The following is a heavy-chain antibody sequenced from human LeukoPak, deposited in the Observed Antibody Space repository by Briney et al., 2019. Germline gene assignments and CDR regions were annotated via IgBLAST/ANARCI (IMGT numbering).Heavy chain of an antibody. CDR2: INHSGST. J-gene: IGHJ5*02. D-gene: IGHD1-26*01. CDR1: GGSFSGYY. V-gene: IGHV4-34*01. Sequence: ASETLSLTCAVYGGSFSGYYWSWIRQPPGKGLEWIGEINHSGSTNYNPSLKSRVTISVDTSKNQFSLKLSSVTAADTAVYYCARTEATAFNWFDPWGQGTLVTVSS. CDR3: ARTEATAFNWFDP.